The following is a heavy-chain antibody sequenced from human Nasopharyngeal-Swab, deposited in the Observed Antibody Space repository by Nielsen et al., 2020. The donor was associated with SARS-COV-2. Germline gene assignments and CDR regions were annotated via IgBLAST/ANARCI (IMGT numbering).Heavy chain of an antibody. Sequence: GGSLRLSCAASGFTFSSYEMNWVRQAPGKGLEWVSYISSSGSTIYYADSVKGRFTISRDHAKNSLYLQMNSLRAEDTAVYYCASAYYDFWSGDEYYFDYWGQGTLVTVSS. V-gene: IGHV3-48*03. J-gene: IGHJ4*02. CDR2: ISSSGSTI. D-gene: IGHD3-3*01. CDR3: ASAYYDFWSGDEYYFDY. CDR1: GFTFSSYE.